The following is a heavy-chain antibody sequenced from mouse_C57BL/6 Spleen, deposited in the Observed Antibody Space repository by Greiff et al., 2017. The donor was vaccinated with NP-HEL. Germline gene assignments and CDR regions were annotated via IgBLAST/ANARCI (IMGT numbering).Heavy chain of an antibody. Sequence: EVQLMESGGGLVKPGGSLKLSCAASGFTFSSYAMSWVRQTPEKRLEWVATISDGGSYTYSPDNVKGRFTISRDNAKNNLYLQLSHLKSEDTAMYYCARERELGSFDYWGQGTTLTVSS. CDR3: ARERELGSFDY. V-gene: IGHV5-4*01. J-gene: IGHJ2*01. CDR1: GFTFSSYA. D-gene: IGHD4-1*01. CDR2: ISDGGSYT.